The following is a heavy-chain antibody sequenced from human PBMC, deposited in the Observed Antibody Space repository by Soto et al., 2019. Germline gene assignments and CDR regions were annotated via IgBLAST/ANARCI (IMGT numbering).Heavy chain of an antibody. J-gene: IGHJ6*02. Sequence: SETLSLTCGVPYCAISTFHWSWIRQSAGKGLEWIGRVHATKSSNYNPSFKSRRTTSLDTYTNQFYLKVRTVTAADTAVYYCARDPLYRKDYWGRGTTVTVSS. CDR1: YCAISTFH. CDR2: VHATKSS. V-gene: IGHV4-4*07. CDR3: ARDPLYRKDY.